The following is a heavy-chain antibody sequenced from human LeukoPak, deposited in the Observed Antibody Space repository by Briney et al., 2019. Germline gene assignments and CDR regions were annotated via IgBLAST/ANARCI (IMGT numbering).Heavy chain of an antibody. Sequence: GGSLRLSCAASGFTFSSYAMSWVRQAPGQGLEWVSSISSSSSYIYYADSVKGRFTISRDNAKNSLYLQMNSLRAEDTAAYYCARVYSTIFGVVRNWFDPWGQGTLVTVSS. CDR3: ARVYSTIFGVVRNWFDP. D-gene: IGHD3-3*01. V-gene: IGHV3-21*01. CDR1: GFTFSSYA. J-gene: IGHJ5*02. CDR2: ISSSSSYI.